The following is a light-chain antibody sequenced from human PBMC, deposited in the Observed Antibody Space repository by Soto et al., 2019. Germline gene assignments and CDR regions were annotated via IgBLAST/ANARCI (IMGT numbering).Light chain of an antibody. CDR2: DVS. J-gene: IGLJ1*01. V-gene: IGLV2-14*03. CDR1: SSDVGAYDY. Sequence: QPALTQPASESGSPGQSITISCTGTSSDVGAYDYVSWYQQHPGEVPKLMIFDVSDRPSGVSNRFSGSKSGNTASLTISGLQAEDEADYYCSSFTTSTSYVFGTGTKLTVL. CDR3: SSFTTSTSYV.